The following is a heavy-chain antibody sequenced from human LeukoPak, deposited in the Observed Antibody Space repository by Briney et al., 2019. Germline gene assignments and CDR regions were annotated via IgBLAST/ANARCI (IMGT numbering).Heavy chain of an antibody. CDR1: GGSISSYY. V-gene: IGHV4-59*01. CDR3: ASLYYDFWSGYRAWFDP. CDR2: IYYSGST. D-gene: IGHD3-3*01. Sequence: PSETLSLTCTVSGGSISSYYWSWIRQPPGKGLECVGYIYYSGSTNYNPSLKSRVTISVNTSKNQFSLKLSSVTAADTAVYYCASLYYDFWSGYRAWFDPWGQGTLVTVSS. J-gene: IGHJ5*02.